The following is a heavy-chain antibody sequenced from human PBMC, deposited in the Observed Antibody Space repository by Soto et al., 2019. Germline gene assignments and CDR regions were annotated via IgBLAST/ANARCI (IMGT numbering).Heavy chain of an antibody. Sequence: GASVKVSCKASGYIFNKYGFNWVRQAPGQGLEWMGRISAFNGYTNFAQKFQGRVTLTTDTSTNTAYMELSSLRSDDTATYFCARGRGVVLPAGTPDAFDVWGQATMVTVS. CDR3: ARGRGVVLPAGTPDAFDV. CDR1: GYIFNKYG. D-gene: IGHD6-13*01. J-gene: IGHJ3*01. V-gene: IGHV1-18*01. CDR2: ISAFNGYT.